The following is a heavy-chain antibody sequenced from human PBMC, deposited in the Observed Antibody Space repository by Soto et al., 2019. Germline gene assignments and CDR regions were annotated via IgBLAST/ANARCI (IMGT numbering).Heavy chain of an antibody. V-gene: IGHV1-69*01. D-gene: IGHD1-26*01. CDR1: GGTFSSFA. CDR3: AKDSDHTSVSVGWGSGVTVSPDS. J-gene: IGHJ5*01. Sequence: QVQLVQSGAEVKKPGSSVKVSCKASGGTFSSFAISWVRQAPGQGLEWMGGIIPIFGTTNYAQKFQGRVTITADESMCTVYTAVKTLSGGATAVYYWAKDSDHTSVSVGWGSGVTVSPDS. CDR2: IIPIFGTT.